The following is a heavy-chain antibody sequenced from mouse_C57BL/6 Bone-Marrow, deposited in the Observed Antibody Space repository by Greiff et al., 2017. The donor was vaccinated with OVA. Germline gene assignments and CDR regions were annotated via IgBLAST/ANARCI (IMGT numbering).Heavy chain of an antibody. Sequence: VQLQQSGAELVRPGTSVKLSCKASGYTFTSYWMHWVKQRPGQGLEWIGVIDPSDSYTNYNQKFKGKATLTVDTSSSTAYMQLSSLTSEDSGVYFCERRGGPWCAYWGQGTRVTVCA. J-gene: IGHJ3*01. CDR3: ERRGGPWCAY. CDR2: IDPSDSYT. V-gene: IGHV1-59*01. CDR1: GYTFTSYW.